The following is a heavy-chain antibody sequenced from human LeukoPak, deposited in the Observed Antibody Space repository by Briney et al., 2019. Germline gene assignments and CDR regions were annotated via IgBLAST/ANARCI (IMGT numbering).Heavy chain of an antibody. V-gene: IGHV3-21*01. J-gene: IGHJ4*02. CDR1: GFTFSSYS. CDR3: ARSVDGYNYLFDY. CDR2: ISSSTTYI. D-gene: IGHD5-24*01. Sequence: SGGSLRLSCAASGFTFSSYSMNWVRQAPGKGLEWVSSISSSTTYIYYADSVKGRFTISRDNAKNSLYLQMNSLRAEDTALYYCARSVDGYNYLFDYWGQGTLVTVSS.